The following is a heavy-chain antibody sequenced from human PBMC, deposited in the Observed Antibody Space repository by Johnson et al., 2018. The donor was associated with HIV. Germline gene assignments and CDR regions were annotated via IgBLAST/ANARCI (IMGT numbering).Heavy chain of an antibody. V-gene: IGHV3-7*02. CDR1: GFTFSSYW. D-gene: IGHD5-12*01. CDR2: IKQDGSEK. Sequence: VQLVESGGGVVQPGRSLRLSCAASGFTFSSYWMSWVRQAPGKGLEWVANIKQDGSEKYYVDSVKGRFTISRDNSKNTLYLQMNSLRAEDTAVFYCAKIVATSDDGFWGQGTMVTVSS. J-gene: IGHJ3*01. CDR3: AKIVATSDDGF.